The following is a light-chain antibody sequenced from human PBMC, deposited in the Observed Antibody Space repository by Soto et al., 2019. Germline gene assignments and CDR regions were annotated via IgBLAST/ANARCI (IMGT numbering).Light chain of an antibody. CDR3: LLSYSGAWV. V-gene: IGLV7-46*01. Sequence: QAVVTQEPSLTVFPGGTVTLTCASSTGAVSSDHWPYWFQQKPGQAPRTLIYDISSKHSWTPARFSGSLLGGKAALSLSGAQPEDEADYYCLLSYSGAWVFGGRTKLTVL. J-gene: IGLJ3*02. CDR2: DIS. CDR1: TGAVSSDHW.